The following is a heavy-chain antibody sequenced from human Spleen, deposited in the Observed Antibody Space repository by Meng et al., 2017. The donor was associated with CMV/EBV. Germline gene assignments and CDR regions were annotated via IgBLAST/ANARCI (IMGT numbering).Heavy chain of an antibody. CDR1: GFTFSTYT. J-gene: IGHJ5*02. V-gene: IGHV3-23*01. CDR2: ITGSGGST. Sequence: GGSLRLSCEASGFTFSTYTMHWVRQAPGKGLEWVCSITGSGGSTYHADSVEGRFTISRDTSKNVLYLQMNSLRAEDTAVYYCAREFSSPRFWFDPWGQGTAVTVSS. D-gene: IGHD2-2*01. CDR3: AREFSSPRFWFDP.